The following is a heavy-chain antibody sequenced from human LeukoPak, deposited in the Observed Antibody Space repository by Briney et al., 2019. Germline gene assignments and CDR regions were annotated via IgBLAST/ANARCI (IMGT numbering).Heavy chain of an antibody. Sequence: PSETLSLTCTVSGGSISSYYWSWIRQPPGKGLEWIGYIYYSGSSNYNPSLKSRITMSIDTSQNQFSLKPTSVTAADTAVYYCARASEGIGYFDTWGRGSLVTVSS. V-gene: IGHV4-59*01. CDR3: ARASEGIGYFDT. CDR1: GGSISSYY. D-gene: IGHD3-3*01. CDR2: IYYSGSS. J-gene: IGHJ4*02.